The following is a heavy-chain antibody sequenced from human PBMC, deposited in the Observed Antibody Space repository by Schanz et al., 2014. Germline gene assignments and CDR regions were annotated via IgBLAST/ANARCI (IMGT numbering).Heavy chain of an antibody. CDR1: GFTLSSYA. J-gene: IGHJ4*02. CDR2: ISYDGSNK. V-gene: IGHV3-30-3*01. CDR3: ARDRGYCSGGSCLTFDY. Sequence: QVQLVEPGGGVVQPGRSLRLSCAAYGFTLSSYAMHWVRQAPGKGLEWVAVISYDGSNKYYADSVKGRFTISRDNSKNALYLQMNTLRAEDTAVYYCARDRGYCSGGSCLTFDYWGQGTLVTVSS. D-gene: IGHD2-15*01.